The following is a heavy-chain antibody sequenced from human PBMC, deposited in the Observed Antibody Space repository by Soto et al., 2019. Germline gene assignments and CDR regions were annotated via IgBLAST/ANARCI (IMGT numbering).Heavy chain of an antibody. V-gene: IGHV4-31*03. Sequence: QVQLQESGPGLVKPSQTLSLTCTVSGGSISSGGYYWSWIRQHPGKGLEWIGYIYYSGSTYYNPSLKSRVTISVDTSKTQFSLKLSSVTAADTAVYYCARTSTIFGGGPDAFDIWGQGTMVTVSS. J-gene: IGHJ3*02. CDR3: ARTSTIFGGGPDAFDI. CDR2: IYYSGST. CDR1: GGSISSGGYY. D-gene: IGHD3-3*01.